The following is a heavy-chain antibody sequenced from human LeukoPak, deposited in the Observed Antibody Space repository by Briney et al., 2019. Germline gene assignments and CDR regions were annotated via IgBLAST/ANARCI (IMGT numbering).Heavy chain of an antibody. J-gene: IGHJ5*02. CDR3: ARLASLGGNLGWFDP. Sequence: PSQTLSLTCTVSGGSISSSNFYWNWIRQPAGKGLEWVGRIYTSGTTNYNPSLRSRVTISVDTSQNQFSLKLSSVTAAHTAVYYCARLASLGGNLGWFDPWGQGTLVTVSS. V-gene: IGHV4-61*02. CDR1: GGSISSSNFY. CDR2: IYTSGTT. D-gene: IGHD4-23*01.